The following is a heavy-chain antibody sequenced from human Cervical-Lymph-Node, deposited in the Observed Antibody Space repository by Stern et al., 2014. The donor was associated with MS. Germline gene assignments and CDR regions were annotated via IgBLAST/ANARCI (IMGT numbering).Heavy chain of an antibody. V-gene: IGHV3-33*01. CDR2: ILSDGCSK. D-gene: IGHD4/OR15-4a*01. Sequence: VQLVESGGGVVQPGRSLRLSCAASGFTFSSHGMHWVRQAPGKGLELVSVILSDGCSKFYIDSGRGRCRISRANSKNTLYLHINSLRAEDTAVYYCARDRVGALDYWGQGTLVTVSS. CDR1: GFTFSSHG. CDR3: ARDRVGALDY. J-gene: IGHJ4*02.